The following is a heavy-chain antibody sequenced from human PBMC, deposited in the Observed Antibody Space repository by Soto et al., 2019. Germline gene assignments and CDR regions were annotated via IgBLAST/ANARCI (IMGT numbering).Heavy chain of an antibody. CDR1: GFSISSGGYY. CDR2: IYYSGST. Sequence: SETLSLTCTVSGFSISSGGYYWIWIRQHPGKGLEWIGYIYYSGSTYYNPSLKSRVTISVDTSKNQFSLKLSSVTAADTAVYYCARGISTYYYDSSGYSNWFDPWGQGTLVTVS. CDR3: ARGISTYYYDSSGYSNWFDP. J-gene: IGHJ5*02. V-gene: IGHV4-31*03. D-gene: IGHD3-22*01.